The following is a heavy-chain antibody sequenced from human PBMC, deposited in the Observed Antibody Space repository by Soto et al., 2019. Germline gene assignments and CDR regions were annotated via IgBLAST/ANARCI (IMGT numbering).Heavy chain of an antibody. CDR1: GFTFSGSA. J-gene: IGHJ6*02. CDR3: TSEPDPGIFGVVIIDYYYYGMDV. D-gene: IGHD3-3*01. Sequence: GGSLRLSCAASGFTFSGSAMHWVRQASGKGLEWVGRIRSKANSYATAYAASVKGRFTISRDDSKNTAYLQMNSLKTEDTAVYYCTSEPDPGIFGVVIIDYYYYGMDVWGQGTTVTVSS. CDR2: IRSKANSYAT. V-gene: IGHV3-73*01.